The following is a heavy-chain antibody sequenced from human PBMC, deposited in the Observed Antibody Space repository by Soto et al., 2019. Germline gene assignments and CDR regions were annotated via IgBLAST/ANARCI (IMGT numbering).Heavy chain of an antibody. CDR3: ANPPAGYCSSTSCSDAFDI. V-gene: IGHV3-23*01. CDR1: GFTFSSYA. D-gene: IGHD2-2*01. Sequence: ESGGGLVQPGGSLRLSCAASGFTFSSYAMSWVRQAPGKGLEWVSAISGSGGSTYYADSVKGRFTISRDNSKNTLYLQMNSLRAEDTAVYYCANPPAGYCSSTSCSDAFDIWGQGTMVTVSS. CDR2: ISGSGGST. J-gene: IGHJ3*02.